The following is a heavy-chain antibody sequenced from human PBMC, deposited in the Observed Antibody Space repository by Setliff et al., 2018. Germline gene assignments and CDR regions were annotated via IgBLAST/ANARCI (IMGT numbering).Heavy chain of an antibody. J-gene: IGHJ4*02. V-gene: IGHV3-23*01. D-gene: IGHD3-22*01. CDR2: ISGSGGDT. CDR3: ATSTIITYYFDS. CDR1: GFTFSTYS. Sequence: LRLSCAASGFTFSTYSMTWVRQAPGKGLEWIASISGSGGDTDSADSMKGRFTISRDNSKNTLYLQMNSLRPEDTAIYYCATSTIITYYFDSWGQGTLVTVSS.